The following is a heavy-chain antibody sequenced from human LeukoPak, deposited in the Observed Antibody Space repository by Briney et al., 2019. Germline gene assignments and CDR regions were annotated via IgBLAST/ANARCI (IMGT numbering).Heavy chain of an antibody. J-gene: IGHJ4*02. V-gene: IGHV4-59*12. D-gene: IGHD6-19*01. CDR3: ARDVRVAGTQKYYFDY. CDR1: GGSISSYY. CDR2: IYYSGST. Sequence: SETLSLTCTVSGGSISSYYWSWLRQPPGEGLEGLGYIYYSGSTNYNPSLKSRVTISVDTSKNQFSLKLSSVTAADTAVYYCARDVRVAGTQKYYFDYWGQGALVTVSS.